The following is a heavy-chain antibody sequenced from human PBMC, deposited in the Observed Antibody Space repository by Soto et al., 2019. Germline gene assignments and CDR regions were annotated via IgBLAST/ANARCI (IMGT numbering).Heavy chain of an antibody. CDR3: AREGRDVLFDP. J-gene: IGHJ5*02. CDR1: GYTFTSYA. CDR2: INAGNGNT. V-gene: IGHV1-3*01. Sequence: GASVKVSCKASGYTFTSYAMHWVRQAPGQRLEWMGWINAGNGNTKYSQKFQGRVTITRDTSASTAYMELSSLGSEDTAVYYCAREGRDVLFDPWGQGTLVTVSS.